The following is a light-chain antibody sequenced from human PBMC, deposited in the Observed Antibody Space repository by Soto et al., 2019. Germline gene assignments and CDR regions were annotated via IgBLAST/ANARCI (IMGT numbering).Light chain of an antibody. J-gene: IGKJ1*01. V-gene: IGKV1-5*01. CDR2: DAS. CDR3: QQYNDYSGM. Sequence: DIQMTQSPSTLSASVGDRVTITCRASQSISSWLAWYQQKPGKAPKLLIYDASNLQRGVPSRFSGSGSGTEFTLTITSLQPEDFATYYCQQYNDYSGMFGQGTKVDIK. CDR1: QSISSW.